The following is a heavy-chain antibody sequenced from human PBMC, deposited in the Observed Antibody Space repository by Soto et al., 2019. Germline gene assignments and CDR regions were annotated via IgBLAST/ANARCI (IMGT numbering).Heavy chain of an antibody. V-gene: IGHV4-39*01. J-gene: IGHJ5*02. CDR1: GGSISSSRSY. CDR3: ARQPTTGDTDLWFDP. CDR2: IFYSGST. Sequence: SETLSITCRVSGGSISSSRSYGAWIRQPPGKGLEWLANIFYSGSTFYNPSLASRVSVSVDTSKNEFSLKLRSVTAADTAVYYCARQPTTGDTDLWFDPWGQGTLVTVSS. D-gene: IGHD2-21*01.